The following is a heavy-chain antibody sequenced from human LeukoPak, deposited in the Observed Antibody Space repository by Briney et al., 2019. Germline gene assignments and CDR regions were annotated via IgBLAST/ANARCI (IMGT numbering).Heavy chain of an antibody. D-gene: IGHD2-15*01. CDR2: INPNSGDT. CDR1: GYTFTGYY. J-gene: IGHJ3*02. V-gene: IGHV1-2*02. Sequence: GASVKVSCKASGYTFTGYYIHWVRQAPGQGLEWMGWINPNSGDTNYAQKFQGRVTMTRDTSISTAYMELSRLRSDDTAVYYCARDPTRGAAHAFDIWGLGTMVTVSS. CDR3: ARDPTRGAAHAFDI.